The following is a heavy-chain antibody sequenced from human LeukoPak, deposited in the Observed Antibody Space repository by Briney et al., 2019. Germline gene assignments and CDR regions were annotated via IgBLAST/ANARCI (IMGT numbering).Heavy chain of an antibody. D-gene: IGHD3-10*02. J-gene: IGHJ1*01. CDR3: VGSITMFQY. CDR1: GFIFDEYG. V-gene: IGHV3-20*04. Sequence: GGSLRLSCAASGFIFDEYGMSWVRQAPGKGLEWVAGISLNGGATGYADSVKGRFTISRDNAKNSLYLQMNSLRAEDTALYYCVGSITMFQYWGQGTLVTVSS. CDR2: ISLNGGAT.